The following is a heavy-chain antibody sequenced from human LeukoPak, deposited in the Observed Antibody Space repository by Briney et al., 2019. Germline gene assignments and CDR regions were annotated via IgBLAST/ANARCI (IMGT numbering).Heavy chain of an antibody. J-gene: IGHJ6*02. CDR2: IIPIFGTA. D-gene: IGHD3-16*01. CDR1: GGTFSSYA. CDR3: ARGINGMDV. V-gene: IGHV1-69*05. Sequence: ASVKVSCKASGGTFSSYAISWVRQAPGQGLEWMGGIIPIFGTANYAQKFQGRLTMTRDTSISTAYMELSSLRSEDTAVYYCARGINGMDVWGQGTTVTVSS.